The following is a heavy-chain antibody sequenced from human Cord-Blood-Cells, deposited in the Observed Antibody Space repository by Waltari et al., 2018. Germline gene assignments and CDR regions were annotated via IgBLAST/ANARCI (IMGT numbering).Heavy chain of an antibody. CDR1: GFTFDDYA. CDR3: AKADSSSSLYDY. Sequence: EVQLVESGGGLVQPGRSLRLSCAASGFTFDDYAMHWVRHAPGKGLEWVSGISWNSGSIGYADSVKGRFTISRDNAKNSLYLQMNSLRAEDTALYYCAKADSSSSLYDYWGQGTLVTVSS. V-gene: IGHV3-9*01. D-gene: IGHD6-6*01. CDR2: ISWNSGSI. J-gene: IGHJ4*02.